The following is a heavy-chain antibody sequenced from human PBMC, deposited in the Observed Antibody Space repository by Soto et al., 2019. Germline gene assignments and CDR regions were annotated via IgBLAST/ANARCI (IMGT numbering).Heavy chain of an antibody. Sequence: QVQLVQSGAEVKKPGSSVKVSCKASGGIFSTYAISWLRQAPGQGLEWMGGIIPIFGTPNYAQRFQGRVTITADESTTTSYMELSRLKSEDTAVYYCARDRYDYGSGNYYNRIDVWGQGTLVTVSS. D-gene: IGHD3-10*01. V-gene: IGHV1-69*01. CDR3: ARDRYDYGSGNYYNRIDV. CDR2: IIPIFGTP. J-gene: IGHJ4*02. CDR1: GGIFSTYA.